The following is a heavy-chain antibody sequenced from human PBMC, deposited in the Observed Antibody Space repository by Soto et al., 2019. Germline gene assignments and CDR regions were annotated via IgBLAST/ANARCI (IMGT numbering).Heavy chain of an antibody. CDR1: GFTFSSYA. CDR2: ISGSGGST. D-gene: IGHD3-3*01. V-gene: IGHV3-23*01. Sequence: GGSLRLSCAASGFTFSSYAMSWVRQAPGKGLEWASAISGSGGSTYYADSVKGRFTISRDNSKNTLYLQMNSLRAEDTAVYYCAKERHEWRARGYYYYGMDVWGQGTTVTVSS. J-gene: IGHJ6*02. CDR3: AKERHEWRARGYYYYGMDV.